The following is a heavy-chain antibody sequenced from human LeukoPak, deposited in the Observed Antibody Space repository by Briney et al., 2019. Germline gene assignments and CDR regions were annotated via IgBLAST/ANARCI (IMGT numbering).Heavy chain of an antibody. J-gene: IGHJ3*02. D-gene: IGHD2-15*01. CDR1: GFTFSNYA. CDR2: ISSRTSTI. Sequence: GGSLRLSCAASGFTFSNYAMNWVRQAPGKGLEWVSYISSRTSTIYYADSVKGRFTISRDNAKNSLYLRMNSLRDEDTAVYYCARHGGTGILPIWGQGTMVTVSS. CDR3: ARHGGTGILPI. V-gene: IGHV3-48*02.